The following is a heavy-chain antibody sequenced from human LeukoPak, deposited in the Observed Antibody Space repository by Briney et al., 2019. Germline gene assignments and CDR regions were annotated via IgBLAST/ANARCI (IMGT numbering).Heavy chain of an antibody. J-gene: IGHJ3*02. D-gene: IGHD3-22*01. CDR1: GFTFSSYA. V-gene: IGHV3-23*01. Sequence: GGSLRLSRAASGFTFSSYAMSWVRQAPGKGLEWVSAISGSGGSTYYADSVKGRFTISRDNSKNTLYLQMNSLRAEDTAVYYCATVIVVSYDAFDIWGQGTMVTVSS. CDR2: ISGSGGST. CDR3: ATVIVVSYDAFDI.